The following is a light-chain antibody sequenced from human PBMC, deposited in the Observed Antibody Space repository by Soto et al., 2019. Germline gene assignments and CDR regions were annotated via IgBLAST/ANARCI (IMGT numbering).Light chain of an antibody. CDR3: QQYNSYSRT. CDR1: QSISSW. CDR2: DAS. Sequence: GDRVTITCRASQSISSWLAWYQQKPGKAPKLLIYDASSLESGVPSRFSGSGSGTEFTLTISSLQPDDFATYYCQQYNSYSRTFGQGNKVEIK. J-gene: IGKJ1*01. V-gene: IGKV1-5*01.